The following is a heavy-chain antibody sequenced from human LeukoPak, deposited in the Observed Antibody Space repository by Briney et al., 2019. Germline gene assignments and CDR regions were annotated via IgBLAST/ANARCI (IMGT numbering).Heavy chain of an antibody. CDR1: GFTFRRYG. V-gene: IGHV3-30*03. CDR2: ISNGGNNT. D-gene: IGHD6-13*01. Sequence: PGRSLRLSCAASGFTFRRYGMHWVGQTPGKGLEWVALISNGGNNTYYADSVEGRFTVSRDNSKNTMYLQMISLKPEDTGVYYCVRVLAAAGTEAFDYWGQGSLVTVSS. J-gene: IGHJ4*02. CDR3: VRVLAAAGTEAFDY.